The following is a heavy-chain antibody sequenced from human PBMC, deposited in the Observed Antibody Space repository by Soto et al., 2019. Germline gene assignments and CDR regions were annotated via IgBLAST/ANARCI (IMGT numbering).Heavy chain of an antibody. Sequence: QVQLVQSGAEVKKPGSSVKVSCKASGGTFSSYAISWVRQAPGQGLEWMGGIIPIFGTANYAQKCQGRVTITADESTRTAYMELSSLRSEDTDVYYCARCVVTGYHAYWGQGTLVTVAS. J-gene: IGHJ4*02. D-gene: IGHD7-27*01. CDR3: ARCVVTGYHAY. CDR1: GGTFSSYA. CDR2: IIPIFGTA. V-gene: IGHV1-69*12.